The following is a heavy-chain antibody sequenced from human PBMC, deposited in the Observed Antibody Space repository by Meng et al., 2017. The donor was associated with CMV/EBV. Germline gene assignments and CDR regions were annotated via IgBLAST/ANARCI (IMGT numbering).Heavy chain of an antibody. J-gene: IGHJ4*02. Sequence: SETLSLTCTVSGGSISSSSYYWGWIRQPPGKGLEWIGEINHSGSTNYNPSLKSRVTISVDTSKNQFSLKLSSVTAADTAVYYCARGSRLRFLEWLLYGRGYFDYWGQGTLVTVSS. CDR1: GGSISSSSYY. CDR3: ARGSRLRFLEWLLYGRGYFDY. CDR2: INHSGST. V-gene: IGHV4-39*07. D-gene: IGHD3-3*01.